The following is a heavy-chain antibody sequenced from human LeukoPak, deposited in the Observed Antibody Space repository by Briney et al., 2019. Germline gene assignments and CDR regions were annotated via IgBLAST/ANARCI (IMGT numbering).Heavy chain of an antibody. V-gene: IGHV4-59*08. J-gene: IGHJ4*02. D-gene: IGHD6-13*01. CDR2: IYYSGST. Sequence: PSETLSLTCTVSGGSISSYYWSWIRQPPGKGLEWIGYIYYSGSTNYNPSLKSRVTISVDTSKNQFSLKLSSVTAADTAAYYCARGGIRGALFGYWGQGTLVTVSS. CDR3: ARGGIRGALFGY. CDR1: GGSISSYY.